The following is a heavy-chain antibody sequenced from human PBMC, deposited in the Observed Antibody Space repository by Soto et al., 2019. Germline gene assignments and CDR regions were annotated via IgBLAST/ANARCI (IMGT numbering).Heavy chain of an antibody. J-gene: IGHJ6*02. CDR2: INPNSGGT. D-gene: IGHD6-13*01. Sequence: ASVKVSCKASGYTFTGYYMHWVRQAPGQGLEWMGWINPNSGGTNYAQKFQGWATMTRDTSISTAYMELSRLRSDDTAVYYCARAGYSGSWPHYYYYGMDVWGQGTTVTVSS. V-gene: IGHV1-2*04. CDR3: ARAGYSGSWPHYYYYGMDV. CDR1: GYTFTGYY.